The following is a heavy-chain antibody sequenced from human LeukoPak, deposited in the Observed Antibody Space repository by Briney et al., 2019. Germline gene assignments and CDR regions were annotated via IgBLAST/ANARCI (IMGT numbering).Heavy chain of an antibody. CDR3: AKDYCGGDCYIYYYYMDV. D-gene: IGHD2-21*02. J-gene: IGHJ6*03. V-gene: IGHV3-30*02. CDR2: IRYDGSNK. CDR1: GFTFSSYG. Sequence: PGGSLRLSCAASGFTFSSYGTHWVRQAPGKGLEWVAFIRYDGSNKYYADSVKGRFTISRDNSKNTLYLQMNSLRAEDTAVYYCAKDYCGGDCYIYYYYMDVWGKGTTVTISS.